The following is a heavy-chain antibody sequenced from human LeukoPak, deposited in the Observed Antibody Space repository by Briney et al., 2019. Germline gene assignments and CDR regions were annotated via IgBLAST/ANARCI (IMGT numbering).Heavy chain of an antibody. Sequence: GGSLRLSCAASGFTFSSYGMHWVRQAPGKGLEWVAVISYDGSNKYYADSVKGRFTISRDNSKSTLYLQMNSLRAEDTAVYYCAKDPIGSGWLGGIFDYWGQGTLVTVSS. V-gene: IGHV3-30*18. J-gene: IGHJ4*02. D-gene: IGHD6-19*01. CDR2: ISYDGSNK. CDR1: GFTFSSYG. CDR3: AKDPIGSGWLGGIFDY.